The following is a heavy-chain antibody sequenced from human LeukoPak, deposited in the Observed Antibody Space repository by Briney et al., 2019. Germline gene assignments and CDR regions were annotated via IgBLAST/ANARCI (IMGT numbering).Heavy chain of an antibody. Sequence: GESLKISCKGSGYSFTSYWIGWVRQMPGKGLEWMGIIYPSDSDTRYSPSFQGQDTISADKSISTAYLQWSSLKASDTAMYYCARQRRNGGIAASNDAFDIWGQGTMVTVSS. V-gene: IGHV5-51*01. CDR2: IYPSDSDT. D-gene: IGHD6-13*01. J-gene: IGHJ3*02. CDR3: ARQRRNGGIAASNDAFDI. CDR1: GYSFTSYW.